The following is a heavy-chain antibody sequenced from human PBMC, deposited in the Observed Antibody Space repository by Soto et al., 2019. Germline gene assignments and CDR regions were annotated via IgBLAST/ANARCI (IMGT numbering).Heavy chain of an antibody. CDR3: AKFTTIVVVPAAMFY. Sequence: GGSLRLSCAASGFTFSSYAMSWVRQAPGKGLEWVSDISGSGGSTYYADSVKGRVTISRDNSKNTLYLQMNSLRAEDTAVYYCAKFTTIVVVPAAMFYWGQGTLVTVSS. J-gene: IGHJ4*02. V-gene: IGHV3-23*01. D-gene: IGHD2-2*01. CDR2: ISGSGGST. CDR1: GFTFSSYA.